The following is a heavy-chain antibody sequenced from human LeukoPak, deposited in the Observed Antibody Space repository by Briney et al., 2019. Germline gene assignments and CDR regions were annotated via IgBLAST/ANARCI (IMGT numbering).Heavy chain of an antibody. D-gene: IGHD6-6*01. Sequence: GASVKVSCKVSGYTFTSYGISWVRQAPGQGLEWMGIINPSGGSTSYAQKFQGRVTMTRDTSTSTVYMELSSLRSEDTAVYYCARDHSSSSGDYWGQGTLVTVSS. CDR3: ARDHSSSSGDY. CDR2: INPSGGST. V-gene: IGHV1-46*01. CDR1: GYTFTSYG. J-gene: IGHJ4*02.